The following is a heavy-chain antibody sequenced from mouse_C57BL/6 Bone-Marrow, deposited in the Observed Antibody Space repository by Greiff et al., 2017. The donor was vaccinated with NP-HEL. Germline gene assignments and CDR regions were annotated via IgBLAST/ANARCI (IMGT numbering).Heavy chain of an antibody. CDR3: ADYYRSYYAMDY. CDR1: GFTFSNYW. J-gene: IGHJ4*01. Sequence: EVQLVESGGGLVQPGGSMKLSCVASGFTFSNYWMNWVRQSPEKGLEWVAQIRLKSDNYATHYAESGKGRFTISRDDPKSSVYLQMNNLRAKDTGVYSCADYYRSYYAMDYWGQGTSVTVSA. D-gene: IGHD2-12*01. CDR2: IRLKSDNYAT. V-gene: IGHV6-3*01.